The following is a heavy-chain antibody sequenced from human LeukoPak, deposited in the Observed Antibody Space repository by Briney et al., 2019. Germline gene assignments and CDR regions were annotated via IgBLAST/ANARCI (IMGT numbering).Heavy chain of an antibody. Sequence: AGGSLRLSCAASGFTFSSYSMNWVRQAPGKGLEWVSSISSSSYIYYADSVKGRFTISRDNAKNSLYLQMNSLRAEDTAVYYCARGRVRSRNWFDPWGQGTLVTVSS. CDR3: ARGRVRSRNWFDP. CDR1: GFTFSSYS. D-gene: IGHD1-26*01. V-gene: IGHV3-21*01. J-gene: IGHJ5*02. CDR2: ISSSSYI.